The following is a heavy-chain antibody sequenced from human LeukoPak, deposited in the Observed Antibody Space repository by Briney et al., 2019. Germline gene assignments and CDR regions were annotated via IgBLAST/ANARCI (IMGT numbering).Heavy chain of an antibody. Sequence: SETLSLTCAVYGGSFSGYYWSWIRQPPGKGLEWIGEINHSGSTNYNPSLKSRVTISVDTSKNQFSLKLSSVTAADTAVYYCARASWYIDYWGQGTLVTVSS. CDR3: ARASWYIDY. CDR1: GGSFSGYY. V-gene: IGHV4-34*01. CDR2: INHSGST. J-gene: IGHJ4*02.